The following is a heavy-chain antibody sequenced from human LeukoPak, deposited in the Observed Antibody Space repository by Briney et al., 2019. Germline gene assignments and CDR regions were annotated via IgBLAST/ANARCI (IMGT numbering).Heavy chain of an antibody. CDR3: ARVPYSSGWYFDY. CDR1: GFTVSSNY. Sequence: GGSLRLSCAASGFTVSSNYMSWVRQVPGKGLEWVSVIYNGGSTYYADSVKGRFTISRDNSKNTLYLQMNRLRGEDTAVYYCARVPYSSGWYFDYWGQGTLVTVSS. CDR2: IYNGGST. V-gene: IGHV3-53*01. D-gene: IGHD6-19*01. J-gene: IGHJ4*02.